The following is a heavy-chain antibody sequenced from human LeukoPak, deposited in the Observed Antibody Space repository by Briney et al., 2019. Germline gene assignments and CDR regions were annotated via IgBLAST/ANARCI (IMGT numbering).Heavy chain of an antibody. V-gene: IGHV4-38-2*02. D-gene: IGHD6-19*01. J-gene: IGHJ4*02. CDR2: IYYSGST. CDR1: GYSISSGYY. CDR3: ARGSGSPAVFDY. Sequence: SETLSLTCTVSGYSISSGYYWGWIRQPPGKGLEWIGSIYYSGSTYYNPSLKSRVAISVDTSKNQFSLKLSSVTAADTAVYYCARGSGSPAVFDYWGQGTLVTVSS.